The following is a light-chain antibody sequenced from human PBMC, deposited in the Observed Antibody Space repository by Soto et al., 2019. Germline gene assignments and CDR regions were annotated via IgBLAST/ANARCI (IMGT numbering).Light chain of an antibody. V-gene: IGKV1-5*03. Sequence: DIQMTQSPSTLSASIGDRVTITCRASQRISIWLAWYQQKPGEAPKLLVFKASSLESGAPLRFSGSGSGTEFTLTISSLQPDDFATYYYQQYNSYPYTFGQGTKLEIK. CDR2: KAS. CDR3: QQYNSYPYT. J-gene: IGKJ2*01. CDR1: QRISIW.